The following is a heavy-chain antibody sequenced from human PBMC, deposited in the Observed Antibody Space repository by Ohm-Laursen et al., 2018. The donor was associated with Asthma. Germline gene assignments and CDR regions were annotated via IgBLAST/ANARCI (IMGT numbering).Heavy chain of an antibody. V-gene: IGHV3-7*01. Sequence: SLRLSCAASGYTFSRYSIHWVRQVPGKGLEWVANINQDGSEKYYVDSVMGRFSISRDNTGNSLYLQMNSLRVEDTAVYFCTKIVRADPRSYWGLGTLVTVS. D-gene: IGHD3-10*01. CDR3: TKIVRADPRSY. CDR2: INQDGSEK. J-gene: IGHJ1*01. CDR1: GYTFSRYS.